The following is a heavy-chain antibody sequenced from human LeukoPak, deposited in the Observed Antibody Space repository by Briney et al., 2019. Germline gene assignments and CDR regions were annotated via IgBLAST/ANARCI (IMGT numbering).Heavy chain of an antibody. CDR1: GGSFSGYY. CDR2: INHSGST. V-gene: IGHV4-34*01. CDR3: ARWGRYFDWLLSAFDI. Sequence: SETLSLTCAVYGGSFSGYYWSWIRQPPGKGLEWIGEINHSGSTNYNPSLKSRVTISVDTSKNQFSLKLSSVTAADTAVYYCARWGRYFDWLLSAFDIWGQGTMVTVSS. D-gene: IGHD3-9*01. J-gene: IGHJ3*02.